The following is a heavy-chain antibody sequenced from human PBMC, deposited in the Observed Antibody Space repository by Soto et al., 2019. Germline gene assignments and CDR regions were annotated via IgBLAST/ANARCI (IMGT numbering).Heavy chain of an antibody. CDR2: IWYDGSNK. V-gene: IGHV3-33*01. D-gene: IGHD3-16*01. J-gene: IGHJ4*02. CDR3: ARAPDPYYHHSGLCDY. CDR1: GFTFSSYG. Sequence: QVQLVESGGGVVQPGRSLRLSCAASGFTFSSYGMHWVRQAPGKGLEWVAVIWYDGSNKYYADSVKGRFTISRDNSKNTLYLQMNSLRAEDTAVYYCARAPDPYYHHSGLCDYWGQGTLVTVSS.